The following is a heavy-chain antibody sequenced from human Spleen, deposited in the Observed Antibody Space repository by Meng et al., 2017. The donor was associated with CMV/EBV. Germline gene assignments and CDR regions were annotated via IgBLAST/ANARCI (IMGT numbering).Heavy chain of an antibody. CDR1: GGSISSSSYY. CDR3: ARAPRSITVFGMPRYDAFDI. Sequence: SETLSLTCTVSGGSISSSSYYWGWIRQPPGKGLEWIGSIYYSGSTYYNPSLKSRVTISVDTSKNQFSLKLSSVTAADTAVYHCARAPRSITVFGMPRYDAFDIWGQGTMVTVSS. J-gene: IGHJ3*02. CDR2: IYYSGST. V-gene: IGHV4-39*07. D-gene: IGHD3-3*01.